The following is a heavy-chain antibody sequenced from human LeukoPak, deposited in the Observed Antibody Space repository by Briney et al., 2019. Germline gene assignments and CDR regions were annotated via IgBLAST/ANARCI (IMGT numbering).Heavy chain of an antibody. CDR3: ARDGFNGYGDYPGAFDI. J-gene: IGHJ3*02. CDR2: IYTSGST. D-gene: IGHD4-17*01. V-gene: IGHV4-61*02. CDR1: GGSISSGSYY. Sequence: SETLSLTCTVSGGSISSGSYYWSRIRQPAGKGLEWIGRIYTSGSTNYNPSLKSRVTISVDTSKNQFSLKLSSVTAADTAVYYCARDGFNGYGDYPGAFDIWGQGTMVTVSS.